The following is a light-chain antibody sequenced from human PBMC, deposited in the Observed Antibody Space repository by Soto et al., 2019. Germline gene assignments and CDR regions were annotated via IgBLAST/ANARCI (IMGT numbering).Light chain of an antibody. Sequence: QSALTQPPSASGSPGQSVTISCTGTSSDVGGYNYVSWYQQHPGKAPKLMIYEVSKRPSGVPDRFSGSKSDNTASLTVSGLQAEDEAYYYCASFAGSNVVFGGGTKLTVL. CDR2: EVS. J-gene: IGLJ2*01. CDR3: ASFAGSNVV. V-gene: IGLV2-8*01. CDR1: SSDVGGYNY.